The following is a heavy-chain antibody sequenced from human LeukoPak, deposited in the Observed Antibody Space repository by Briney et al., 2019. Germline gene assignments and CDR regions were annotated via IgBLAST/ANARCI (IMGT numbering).Heavy chain of an antibody. V-gene: IGHV1-2*02. CDR1: GYTFTGYY. CDR3: ARDGVLAGWFEP. D-gene: IGHD3-9*01. J-gene: IGHJ5*02. Sequence: GASVKVSCKASGYTFTGYYMHWVRQAPGQGLEWMGWINPNSGGTNYAQKFQGRVTLTRDKSISTAYMELSRLRSDDTAVYYCARDGVLAGWFEPWGQGTLVTVSS. CDR2: INPNSGGT.